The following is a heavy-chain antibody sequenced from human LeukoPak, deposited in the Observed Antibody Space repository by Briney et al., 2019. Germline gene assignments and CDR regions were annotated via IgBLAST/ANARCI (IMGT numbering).Heavy chain of an antibody. J-gene: IGHJ4*02. V-gene: IGHV3-53*01. D-gene: IGHD4-17*01. CDR1: GFTFSSYG. Sequence: GGSLRLSCAASGFTFSSYGMHWVRQAPGKGLEWVSVVYSGGSTYYADSVRGRFTISRDNSKNTLYLQMNSLRAEDTAVYYCARGEDYGDYFDYWGQGTLVTVSS. CDR2: VYSGGST. CDR3: ARGEDYGDYFDY.